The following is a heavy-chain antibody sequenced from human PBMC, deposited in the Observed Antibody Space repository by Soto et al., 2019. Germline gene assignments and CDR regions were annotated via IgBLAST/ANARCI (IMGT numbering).Heavy chain of an antibody. V-gene: IGHV1-8*01. CDR3: ARGRYCSGGSCGYYFDY. D-gene: IGHD2-15*01. J-gene: IGHJ4*02. CDR1: GYTFTSYD. Sequence: ASVKVSCKASGYTFTSYDINWVRQATGQGLEWMGWMNPNSGNTGYAQKFQGRVTMTRNTSISTAYMELSSLRSEDTAVYYCARGRYCSGGSCGYYFDYWGQGTLVTVSS. CDR2: MNPNSGNT.